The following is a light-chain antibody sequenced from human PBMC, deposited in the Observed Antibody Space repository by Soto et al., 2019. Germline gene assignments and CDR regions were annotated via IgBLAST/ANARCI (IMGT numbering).Light chain of an antibody. CDR3: QEYNSVPLT. V-gene: IGKV1-27*01. CDR2: AAS. Sequence: DIQMTQSPSSLSASVGDRVTITCRASQGISNSLAWYQQKSGKVPKLLIYAASTLQSGVPSRFSGSGSATYFPLTISSLQPEDVATYYCQEYNSVPLTFGGGTAVEI. CDR1: QGISNS. J-gene: IGKJ4*01.